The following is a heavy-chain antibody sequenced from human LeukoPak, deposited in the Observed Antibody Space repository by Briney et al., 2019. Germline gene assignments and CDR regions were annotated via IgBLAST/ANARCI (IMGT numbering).Heavy chain of an antibody. Sequence: SETLSLTCGVSGHSISSGYHWGWIRQPPGKGLEWLGNVFQSGSTYYNPSLKSRVTISVDTSKNQFSLKLSSVTAADTAVYYCARERSSSWFIEFWGQGILVAVSS. J-gene: IGHJ4*02. CDR2: VFQSGST. CDR1: GHSISSGYH. CDR3: ARERSSSWFIEF. V-gene: IGHV4-38-2*02. D-gene: IGHD6-13*01.